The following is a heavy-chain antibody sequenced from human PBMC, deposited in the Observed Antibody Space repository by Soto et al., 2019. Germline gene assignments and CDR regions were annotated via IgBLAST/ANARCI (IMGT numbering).Heavy chain of an antibody. V-gene: IGHV1-24*01. CDR1: GYTLTELS. D-gene: IGHD1-1*01. Sequence: ASVKVSCKVSGYTLTELSMHWVRQAPGKGLEWMGGFDPEDGETIYAQKFQGRVTMTEDTSTDTAYMELSSLRSEDTAVYYCATLRSLDRPSVDAFDIWGQGTMVTVSS. J-gene: IGHJ3*02. CDR2: FDPEDGET. CDR3: ATLRSLDRPSVDAFDI.